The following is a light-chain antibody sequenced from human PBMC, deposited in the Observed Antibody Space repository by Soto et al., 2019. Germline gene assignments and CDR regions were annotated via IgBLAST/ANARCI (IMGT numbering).Light chain of an antibody. V-gene: IGKV2-28*01. CDR1: QSLLHSNGYNY. J-gene: IGKJ5*01. CDR3: MQALQTPIT. Sequence: DIVMTQSPLSLPVTPGEPASISCRSSQSLLHSNGYNYLDWYLQKPEQSPQLLIYLGSNRASGVPDRFSGSGSGTDFTLKISSVEAEDVGVYYCMQALQTPITFGQWTRLEIK. CDR2: LGS.